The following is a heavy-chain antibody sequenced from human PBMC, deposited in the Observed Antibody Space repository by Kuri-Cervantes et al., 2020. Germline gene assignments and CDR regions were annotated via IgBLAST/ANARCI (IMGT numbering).Heavy chain of an antibody. CDR2: IIPIFGTA. J-gene: IGHJ6*02. Sequence: SVKVSCKASGGTFSSYAISWVRQAPGQGLEWMGGIIPIFGTANYAQKFQGRVTITADESTSTAYMELSSLRSEDTAVYYGATYYDSSGYSPYGMDVWGQGTTVTVSS. D-gene: IGHD3-22*01. CDR3: ATYYDSSGYSPYGMDV. CDR1: GGTFSSYA. V-gene: IGHV1-69*13.